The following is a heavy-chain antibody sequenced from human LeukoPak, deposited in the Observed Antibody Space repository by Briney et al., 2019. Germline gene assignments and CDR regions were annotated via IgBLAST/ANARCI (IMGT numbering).Heavy chain of an antibody. Sequence: GGSLRLSCAASGFTFSSYAMSWVRQAPGKGLEWVSAISGSGGSTYYADSVKGRFTISRDNSKNTLYLQMNSLRAEDTAVYYCAKDRRAEYPAPYNWFDPWGQGTLVTVSS. CDR1: GFTFSSYA. D-gene: IGHD6-6*01. CDR3: AKDRRAEYPAPYNWFDP. J-gene: IGHJ5*02. V-gene: IGHV3-23*01. CDR2: ISGSGGST.